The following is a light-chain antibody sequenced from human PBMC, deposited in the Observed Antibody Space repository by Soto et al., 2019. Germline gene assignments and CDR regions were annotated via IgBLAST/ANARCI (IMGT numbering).Light chain of an antibody. CDR1: QRIDTW. J-gene: IGKJ1*01. V-gene: IGKV1-5*03. CDR2: KAT. Sequence: IQIAQSPFLLSASVGDRVTITCRASQRIDTWLAWYQQKPGTAPKLLIYKATTLQSGVPSRFSGSGSGTEFTLAISSLEPDDFATYYCQQYETFSPWTFGQGTKVDIK. CDR3: QQYETFSPWT.